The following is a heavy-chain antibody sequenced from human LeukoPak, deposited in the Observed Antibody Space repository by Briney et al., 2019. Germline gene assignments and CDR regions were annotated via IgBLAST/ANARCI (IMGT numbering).Heavy chain of an antibody. D-gene: IGHD6-6*01. Sequence: SQTLSLTCTVSGGSISSGSYYWSWIRQPAGKGLEWIGRIYTSGSTNYNPSLKSRVTISVDTSKNQFSLKLSSVTAADTAVYYCAREAIAARPVYYMDVWGKGTTVTVSS. V-gene: IGHV4-61*02. CDR2: IYTSGST. CDR1: GGSISSGSYY. J-gene: IGHJ6*03. CDR3: AREAIAARPVYYMDV.